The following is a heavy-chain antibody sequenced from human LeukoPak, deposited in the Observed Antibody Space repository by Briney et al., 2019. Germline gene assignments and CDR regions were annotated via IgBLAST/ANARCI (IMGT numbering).Heavy chain of an antibody. CDR1: GFTFDDYA. Sequence: PGRSLRLSCAASGFTFDDYAMQWVRQAPGKGLEWVSGISWNSGSIGYADSVKGRFTISRDNAKNSLYLQMNSLRAEDTALYYCGYGMDVWGQGTTVTVSS. V-gene: IGHV3-9*01. CDR2: ISWNSGSI. J-gene: IGHJ6*02. CDR3: GYGMDV.